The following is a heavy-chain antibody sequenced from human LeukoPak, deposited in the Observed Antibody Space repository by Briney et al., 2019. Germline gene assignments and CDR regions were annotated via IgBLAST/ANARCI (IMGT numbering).Heavy chain of an antibody. V-gene: IGHV3-21*05. CDR1: GFTFSLYA. CDR2: INSGGDDI. Sequence: PGGSLRLSCPASGFTFSLYAMNWVRQAPGKGLEWISYINSGGDDIHYAASVKGRFTISRDDARNTLYLQLSSLRADDTAVYYCARDTIQPGLIDDWGQGTLSPSPQ. J-gene: IGHJ4*02. D-gene: IGHD2-2*01. CDR3: ARDTIQPGLIDD.